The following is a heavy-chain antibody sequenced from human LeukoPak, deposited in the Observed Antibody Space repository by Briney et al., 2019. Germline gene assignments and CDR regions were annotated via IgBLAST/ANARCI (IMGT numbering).Heavy chain of an antibody. CDR3: ARGGSIAAAGTSPLDAFDI. CDR1: GYTFTGYY. Sequence: WASAKVSCRASGYTFTGYYMHWVRQAPGQGLEWMGWINPNSGGTNYAQKFQGRVTMTRDTSISTAYMELSRLRSDDTAVYYCARGGSIAAAGTSPLDAFDIWGQGTMVTVSS. J-gene: IGHJ3*02. V-gene: IGHV1-2*02. D-gene: IGHD6-13*01. CDR2: INPNSGGT.